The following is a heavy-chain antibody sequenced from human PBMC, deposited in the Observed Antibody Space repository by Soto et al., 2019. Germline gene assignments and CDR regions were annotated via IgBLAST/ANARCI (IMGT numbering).Heavy chain of an antibody. J-gene: IGHJ6*02. CDR3: ARDLWGYCGTDCYPLDV. V-gene: IGHV4-59*01. CDR1: GGTISRYY. Sequence: QVQLQESGPGLVKPSETLSLTCTVSGGTISRYYWSWIRQPPGKGLEWIGYMYNTGSTVYNPSFTSRFTISVDTSENQFSLRLNSVTAADTAVYYCARDLWGYCGTDCYPLDVWGQGTTVTVSS. CDR2: MYNTGST. D-gene: IGHD2-21*02.